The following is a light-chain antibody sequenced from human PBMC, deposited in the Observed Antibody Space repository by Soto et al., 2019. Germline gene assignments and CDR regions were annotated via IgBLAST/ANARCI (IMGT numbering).Light chain of an antibody. Sequence: EIVLRQSPATLSMSPGERATLSCRASQTVRNNYLAWYQQKPGQAPRLLIYDASSRATGIPDRFSGGGSGTDFTLTISRLEPEDFAVYYCQQFSSYPLTFGGGTKVDIK. J-gene: IGKJ4*01. CDR3: QQFSSYPLT. CDR1: QTVRNNY. V-gene: IGKV3-20*01. CDR2: DAS.